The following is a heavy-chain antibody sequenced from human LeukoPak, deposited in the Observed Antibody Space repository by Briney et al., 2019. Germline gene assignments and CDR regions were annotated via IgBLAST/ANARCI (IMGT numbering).Heavy chain of an antibody. J-gene: IGHJ5*02. CDR3: ARDALKYYYDSSGYYRNWFDP. CDR2: ISSSSSYI. V-gene: IGHV3-21*01. Sequence: GGSLRLSCAASGFTFSSYSMNWVRQAPGKGLEWVSSISSSSSYIYYADSVKGRFTISRDNAKNSLYLQMNSLRAEDTAVYCCARDALKYYYDSSGYYRNWFDPWGQGTLVTVSS. CDR1: GFTFSSYS. D-gene: IGHD3-22*01.